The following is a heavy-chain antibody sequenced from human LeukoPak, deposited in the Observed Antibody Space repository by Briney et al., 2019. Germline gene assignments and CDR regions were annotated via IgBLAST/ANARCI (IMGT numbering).Heavy chain of an antibody. CDR3: ARGPSTGYELLWFGELHFDY. CDR2: ISAYNGNT. V-gene: IGHV1-18*01. D-gene: IGHD3-10*01. Sequence: ASVKVSCKASVYTFTSYGIRWVRQAPGQGRAWMGWISAYNGNTNYAQKLQGRVTMTTDTSTSTAYMELRSLRSDDTAVYYCARGPSTGYELLWFGELHFDYWGQGALVTVSS. CDR1: VYTFTSYG. J-gene: IGHJ4*02.